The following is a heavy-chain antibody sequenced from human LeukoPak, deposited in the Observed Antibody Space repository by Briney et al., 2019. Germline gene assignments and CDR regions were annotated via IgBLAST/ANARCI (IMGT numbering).Heavy chain of an antibody. CDR3: ARTQEGFWSGYYTGFDY. CDR2: ISSSSSTI. V-gene: IGHV3-48*01. D-gene: IGHD3-3*01. J-gene: IGHJ4*02. CDR1: GFTSSSYS. Sequence: GGSLRLSCAASGFTSSSYSMNWVRQAPGKGLEWVSYISSSSSTIYYADSVKGRFTISRDNAKNSLYLQMNSLRAEDTAVYYCARTQEGFWSGYYTGFDYWGQGTLVTVSS.